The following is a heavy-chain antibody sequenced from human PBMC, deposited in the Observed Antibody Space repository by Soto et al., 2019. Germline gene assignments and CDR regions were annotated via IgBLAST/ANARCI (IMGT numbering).Heavy chain of an antibody. CDR2: INPGGVST. D-gene: IGHD4-17*01. CDR1: GYTFTTYY. Sequence: QVQLVQSGAEVQKPGASVEVSCKASGYTFTTYYIHWVRHAPGQGLEWMVVINPGGVSTKYAQKFQDRVTMTSDTSTSTVYMDLSSLISEDTAVYFCARGGNGDNVGYWYFDLWGRGTLVTVSP. CDR3: ARGGNGDNVGYWYFDL. V-gene: IGHV1-46*01. J-gene: IGHJ2*01.